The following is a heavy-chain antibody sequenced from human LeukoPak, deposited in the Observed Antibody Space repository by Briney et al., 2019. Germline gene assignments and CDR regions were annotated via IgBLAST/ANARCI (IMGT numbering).Heavy chain of an antibody. CDR2: MNPNSANT. V-gene: IGHV1-8*01. Sequence: GSSAKVTCKASGYTFTNYDINWVRQATGQGLEWMGWMNPNSANTGYAQTFQGRVTMTRNTSISTACMELSSLRSEDTAVYYCARVNCSSTSCRSKFLDYWGQGTLVTVSS. J-gene: IGHJ4*02. CDR1: GYTFTNYD. D-gene: IGHD2-2*01. CDR3: ARVNCSSTSCRSKFLDY.